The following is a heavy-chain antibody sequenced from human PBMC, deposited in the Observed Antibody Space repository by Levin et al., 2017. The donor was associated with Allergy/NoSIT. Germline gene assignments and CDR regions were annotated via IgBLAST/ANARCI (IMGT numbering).Heavy chain of an antibody. D-gene: IGHD3-10*01. J-gene: IGHJ4*02. CDR2: MRQDGSET. V-gene: IGHV3-7*01. CDR1: GFTFTTYW. CDR3: GGSGSVSH. Sequence: GESLKISCSGFTFTTYWMTWIRQAPGKGLEWVANMRQDGSETNYVDSVMGRFTISRDNAKESLFLQMNNLRADDTAVYYCGGSGSVSHWGQGTPVIVSS.